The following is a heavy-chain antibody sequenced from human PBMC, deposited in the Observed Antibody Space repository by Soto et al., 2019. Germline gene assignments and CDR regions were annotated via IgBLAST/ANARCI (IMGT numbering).Heavy chain of an antibody. CDR1: GGTFSSYA. CDR2: IIPIFGTA. V-gene: IGHV1-69*13. D-gene: IGHD3-22*01. J-gene: IGHJ4*02. CDR3: ARDLPGGYTFDY. Sequence: SVKVSCKASGGTFSSYAISWVRQAPGQGLEWMGGIIPIFGTANYAQKFQGRVTITADESTSTAYMELSSLRSEDTAVYYCARDLPGGYTFDYWGQGTLVTVSS.